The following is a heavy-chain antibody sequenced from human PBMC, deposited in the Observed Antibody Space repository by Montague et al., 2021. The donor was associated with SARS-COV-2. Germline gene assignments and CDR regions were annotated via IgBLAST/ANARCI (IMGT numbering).Heavy chain of an antibody. CDR2: ICSSGRTI. V-gene: IGHV3-11*01. CDR1: GFTFSDYY. Sequence: SLRLSCAASGFTFSDYYMSWIRQAPGKGLEWVSDICSSGRTIYNADSVKGRFTISRDNAKNPMYLQMNSLRAEDTAVYYCARDPTKWGRGYDFDIWGQGTMVTVSS. J-gene: IGHJ3*02. CDR3: ARDPTKWGRGYDFDI. D-gene: IGHD1-26*01.